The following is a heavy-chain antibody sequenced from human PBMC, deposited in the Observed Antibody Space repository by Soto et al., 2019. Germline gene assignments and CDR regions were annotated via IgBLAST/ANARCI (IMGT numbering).Heavy chain of an antibody. J-gene: IGHJ6*02. CDR3: ARVGEYDFWSGYYGMDV. CDR2: ISGSGGST. D-gene: IGHD3-3*01. V-gene: IGHV3-23*01. Sequence: ESGGGLVQPGGSLRLSCAASGFTFSSYAMSWVRQAPGKGLEWVSAISGSGGSTYYADSVKGRFTISRDNSKNTLYLQMNSLRAEDTAVYYCARVGEYDFWSGYYGMDVWGQGTTVTVSS. CDR1: GFTFSSYA.